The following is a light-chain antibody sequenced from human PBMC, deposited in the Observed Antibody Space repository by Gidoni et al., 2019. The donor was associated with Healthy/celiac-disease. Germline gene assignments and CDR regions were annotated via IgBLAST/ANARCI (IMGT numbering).Light chain of an antibody. CDR3: QQRSNWPPFLT. CDR2: DAS. J-gene: IGKJ4*01. CDR1: QSVSSY. Sequence: EIVFTQSPATLSLSPGERATLSCRASQSVSSYLAWYQQKPGQAPRLLIYDASNRATGIPARFSGRGSGTDFTLTISSLEPEDFAVYYCQQRSNWPPFLTFSGGTKVEIK. V-gene: IGKV3-11*01.